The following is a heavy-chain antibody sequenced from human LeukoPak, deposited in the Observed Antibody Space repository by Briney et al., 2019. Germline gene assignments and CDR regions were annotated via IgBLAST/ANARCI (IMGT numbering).Heavy chain of an antibody. CDR2: INAGNGNT. J-gene: IGHJ4*02. V-gene: IGHV1-3*01. CDR3: ARSRVPAGKYCSGGSCYGGFDY. D-gene: IGHD2-15*01. Sequence: GASVKVSCKASGYTFTSYAMHWVRQAPGQRLEWMGWINAGNGNTEYSQKFQGRVTITRDTSASTAYMELSSLRSEDTAAYYCARSRVPAGKYCSGGSCYGGFDYWGQGTLVTVSS. CDR1: GYTFTSYA.